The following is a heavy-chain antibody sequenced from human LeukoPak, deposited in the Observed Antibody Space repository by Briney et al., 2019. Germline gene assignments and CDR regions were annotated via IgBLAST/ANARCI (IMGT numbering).Heavy chain of an antibody. CDR1: GFTFSSYG. V-gene: IGHV3-33*01. CDR2: IWYDGSNK. Sequence: GGSLRLSCAASGFTFSSYGMHWVRQAPGKGLEWVAVIWYDGSNKYYADSVKGRFTISRDNSKNTLYLQMNSLRAEDTAVYYCARDFPEGTFDYWGQGTLVTVSS. J-gene: IGHJ4*02. CDR3: ARDFPEGTFDY.